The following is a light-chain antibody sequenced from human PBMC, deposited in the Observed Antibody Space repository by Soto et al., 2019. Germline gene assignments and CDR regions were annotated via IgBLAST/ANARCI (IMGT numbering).Light chain of an antibody. CDR2: GAS. Sequence: IGRTQSPATLSVSPGERATLSCRSGQSVSSNLAWYQQKPGQAPRLLIYGASTRATGIPARFSGSGSGTEFTLTISSLQSEDFAVYYCQQYNNWPPITFGQGTRLENK. V-gene: IGKV3D-15*01. J-gene: IGKJ5*01. CDR3: QQYNNWPPIT. CDR1: QSVSSN.